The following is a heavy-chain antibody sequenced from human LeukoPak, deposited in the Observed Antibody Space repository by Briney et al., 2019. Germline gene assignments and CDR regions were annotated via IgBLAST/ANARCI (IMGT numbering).Heavy chain of an antibody. Sequence: GGSLRLSCAASAFSLNAYNMNWVRQAPGKGLEWVSSISYTGTYIYYADSVKGRFTISRDNSKNTLYLQMNSLGAEDTAVYYCARDIYDSSGYDYWGQGTLVTVSS. V-gene: IGHV3-21*04. CDR3: ARDIYDSSGYDY. D-gene: IGHD3-22*01. CDR1: AFSLNAYN. J-gene: IGHJ4*02. CDR2: ISYTGTYI.